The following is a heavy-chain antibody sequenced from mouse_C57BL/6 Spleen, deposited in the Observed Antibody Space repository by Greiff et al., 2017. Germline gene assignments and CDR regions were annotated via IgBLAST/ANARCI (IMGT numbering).Heavy chain of an antibody. Sequence: EVKLVESEGGLVQPGSSMKLSCTASGFTFSDYYMAWVRQVPEKGLEWVANINYDGSSAYYLDSLKSRFIISRDNAKNILYLQMSSLKSEDTATYYCARDDGYVGAMDYWGQGTSVTVSS. J-gene: IGHJ4*01. V-gene: IGHV5-16*01. D-gene: IGHD2-3*01. CDR2: INYDGSSA. CDR1: GFTFSDYY. CDR3: ARDDGYVGAMDY.